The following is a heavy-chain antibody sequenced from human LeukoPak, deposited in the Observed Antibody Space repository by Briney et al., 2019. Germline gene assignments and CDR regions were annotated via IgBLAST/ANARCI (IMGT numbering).Heavy chain of an antibody. Sequence: GGSLGLSCAASGFTFRSYSMNWVRQAPGKGLEWISHISSTGSTIYYADSVKGRFTISRDNAKNSLYLQMNSLRGEDTAVYYCARGDAWFGEFLSFDYWGQGTLVTVSS. V-gene: IGHV3-48*04. D-gene: IGHD3-10*01. CDR1: GFTFRSYS. CDR3: ARGDAWFGEFLSFDY. CDR2: ISSTGSTI. J-gene: IGHJ4*02.